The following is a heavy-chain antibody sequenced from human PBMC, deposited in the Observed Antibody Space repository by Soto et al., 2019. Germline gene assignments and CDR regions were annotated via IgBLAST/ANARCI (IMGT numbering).Heavy chain of an antibody. D-gene: IGHD2-15*01. CDR3: ATGARYCSGVSCYPDH. CDR1: GGIITTNV. J-gene: IGHJ4*02. V-gene: IGHV1-69*06. Sequence: QVQLMQSGAEVKKPGSSVKVSCKASGGIITTNVIRWVRQAPGQGLEWMGEIMPVFAAPNNAQKFQGRLRITADTSTTSVYMELSSRPSEDTAVYFCATGARYCSGVSCYPDHWGQGALVIVSS. CDR2: IMPVFAAP.